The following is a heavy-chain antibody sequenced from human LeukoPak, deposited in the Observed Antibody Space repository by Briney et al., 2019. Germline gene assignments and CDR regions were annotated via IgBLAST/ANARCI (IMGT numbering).Heavy chain of an antibody. V-gene: IGHV3-7*01. CDR3: ARSVDTAMAYYYYYMDV. Sequence: PGGSLRLSCAASGFTFSSYWMSWVRQAPGKWLEWVANIKQDGSEKYYVDSVKGRFTISRDNAKNSLYLQMNSLRAEDTAVYYCARSVDTAMAYYYYYMDVWGKGTTVTVSS. CDR1: GFTFSSYW. J-gene: IGHJ6*03. D-gene: IGHD5-18*01. CDR2: IKQDGSEK.